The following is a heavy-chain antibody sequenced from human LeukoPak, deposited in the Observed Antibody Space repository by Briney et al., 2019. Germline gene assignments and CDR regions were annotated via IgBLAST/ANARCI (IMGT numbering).Heavy chain of an antibody. CDR2: IYPGDSDT. J-gene: IGHJ4*02. Sequence: GESLKISCKGSGYSFTSYWIAWVRQMPGKGLEWMGTIYPGDSDTRYRPSFQGQVTISADKSISTAYLQWCSLKASDTAMYYCARRRASGYYPFDYWGQGTLVTVSS. CDR3: ARRRASGYYPFDY. V-gene: IGHV5-51*01. CDR1: GYSFTSYW. D-gene: IGHD3-22*01.